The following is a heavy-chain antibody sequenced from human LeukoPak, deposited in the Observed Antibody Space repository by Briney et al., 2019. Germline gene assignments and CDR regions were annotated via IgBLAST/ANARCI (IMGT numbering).Heavy chain of an antibody. CDR2: ISGSDDGT. CDR1: GFTFSTYA. J-gene: IGHJ5*02. Sequence: GGSLRLSCAASGFTFSTYAMSWVRQIPGKGLEWVSAISGSDDGTYYADSVKGRFTISRDNAKNSLYLQMNSLRAEDTALYYCAKDGYYGSGSYNWFDPWGQGTLVTVSS. V-gene: IGHV3-23*01. D-gene: IGHD3-10*01. CDR3: AKDGYYGSGSYNWFDP.